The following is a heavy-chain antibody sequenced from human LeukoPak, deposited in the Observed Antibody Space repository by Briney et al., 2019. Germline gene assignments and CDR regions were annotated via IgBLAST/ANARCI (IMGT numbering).Heavy chain of an antibody. CDR2: ISGSGGST. Sequence: GGSLRLSCAASGFTFRSYAMSWVGQAPGKGREGVSAISGSGGSTYYPFSVKGRFTISTDNSKITLYLQMNSLRAEDTAVYSCASTYGSSPSMSPCYWGQGTLVTVSS. CDR3: ASTYGSSPSMSPCY. V-gene: IGHV3-23*01. J-gene: IGHJ4*02. D-gene: IGHD6-6*01. CDR1: GFTFRSYA.